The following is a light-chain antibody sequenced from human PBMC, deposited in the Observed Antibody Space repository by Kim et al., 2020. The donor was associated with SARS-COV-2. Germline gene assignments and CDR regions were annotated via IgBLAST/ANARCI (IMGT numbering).Light chain of an antibody. CDR3: SSYTSSSTGV. CDR2: DVS. CDR1: SSDVGGYNY. J-gene: IGLJ3*02. V-gene: IGLV2-14*03. Sequence: GQSITISCTGTSSDVGGYNYVSWYQQHPGKAPKLIIYDVSNRPSGVSNRFSGSKSGNTASLTISGLQAEDEADYYCSSYTSSSTGVFGGGTKLTVL.